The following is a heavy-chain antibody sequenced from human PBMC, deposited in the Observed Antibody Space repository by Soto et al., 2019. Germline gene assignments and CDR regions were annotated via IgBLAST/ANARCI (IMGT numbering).Heavy chain of an antibody. CDR3: AKCLPYYDFWSGYSPIYYYGMDV. D-gene: IGHD3-3*01. V-gene: IGHV3-30*18. J-gene: IGHJ6*02. CDR2: ISYDGSNK. CDR1: GFTFSSYG. Sequence: GGSLRLSCAASGFTFSSYGMHWVRQAPGKGLEWVAVISYDGSNKYYADSVKGRFTISRDNSKNTLYLQMNSLRAEDTAVYYCAKCLPYYDFWSGYSPIYYYGMDVWGQGTTVTVS.